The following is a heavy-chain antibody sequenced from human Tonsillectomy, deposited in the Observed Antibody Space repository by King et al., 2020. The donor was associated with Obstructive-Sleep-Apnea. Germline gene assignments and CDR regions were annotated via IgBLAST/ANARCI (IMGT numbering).Heavy chain of an antibody. J-gene: IGHJ4*02. V-gene: IGHV4-34*01. D-gene: IGHD3-10*01. CDR3: TRRWDGSGSFSPFDY. Sequence: VQLQQWGAGLLKPSETLSLTCAVYGGSFSGFYWSWIRQPPGKGLEWIGEINHSGSTNYNPSLKSRVTMLVDTSKNQFSLKLSSVTAADTAVYYCTRRWDGSGSFSPFDYWGQGTLVTVTS. CDR1: GGSFSGFY. CDR2: INHSGST.